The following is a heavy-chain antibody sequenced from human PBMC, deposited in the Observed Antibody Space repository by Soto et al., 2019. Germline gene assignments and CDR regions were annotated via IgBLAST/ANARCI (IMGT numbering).Heavy chain of an antibody. J-gene: IGHJ6*02. CDR2: IIPIFGTA. D-gene: IGHD3-3*01. CDR3: ARTHYDFWSGYYSPYYYYYGMDV. CDR1: GGTFSSYA. V-gene: IGHV1-69*12. Sequence: QVQLVQSGAEVKKPGSSVKVSCKASGGTFSSYAISWVRQAPGQGLEWMGGIIPIFGTANYAQKFQGRVTITADESTRTAYMELRSLRSEDTAVYYCARTHYDFWSGYYSPYYYYYGMDVWGQGTTVTVSS.